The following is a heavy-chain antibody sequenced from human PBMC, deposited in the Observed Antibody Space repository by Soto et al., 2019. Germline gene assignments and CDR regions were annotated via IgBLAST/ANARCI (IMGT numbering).Heavy chain of an antibody. V-gene: IGHV1-46*01. CDR2: INPSGGST. Sequence: ASVKVSCKASGYTFTSYDINWVRQAPGQGLEWMGIINPSGGSTSYAQKFQGRVTMTRDTSTSTVYMELSSLRSEDTAVYYCARVEAYRSGGSCYVLATDYYYGMDVWGQGTTVTVSS. J-gene: IGHJ6*02. CDR3: ARVEAYRSGGSCYVLATDYYYGMDV. CDR1: GYTFTSYD. D-gene: IGHD2-15*01.